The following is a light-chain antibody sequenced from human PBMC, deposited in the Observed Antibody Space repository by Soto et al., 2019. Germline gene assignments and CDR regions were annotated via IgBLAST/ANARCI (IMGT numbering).Light chain of an antibody. V-gene: IGKV1-33*01. Sequence: IQMTQYPSSLSALVGRRLTIPCEASQDISNYLNWYQQKPGTAPKLLIYDASNFETGVPSRFSGSGSGTDFTFTISRLQPEEIATDYCQQYENLPTFGQGTRLEIK. CDR2: DAS. CDR1: QDISNY. CDR3: QQYENLPT. J-gene: IGKJ5*01.